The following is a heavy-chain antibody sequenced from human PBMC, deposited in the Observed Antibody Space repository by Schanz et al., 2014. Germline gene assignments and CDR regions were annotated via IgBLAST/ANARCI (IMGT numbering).Heavy chain of an antibody. J-gene: IGHJ4*02. Sequence: EVQLLESGGGLVQPGGSLRLSCAASGFTFSSYAMSWVRQAPGKGLEWVSGITGASDHIDYAESVKGRFTISRDNSKNTLYLQMTSLSPEDTAVYYCTADLWFGAVWGVWWGQGTLVTVSS. CDR3: TADLWFGAVWGVW. V-gene: IGHV3-23*01. CDR2: ITGASDHI. D-gene: IGHD3-10*01. CDR1: GFTFSSYA.